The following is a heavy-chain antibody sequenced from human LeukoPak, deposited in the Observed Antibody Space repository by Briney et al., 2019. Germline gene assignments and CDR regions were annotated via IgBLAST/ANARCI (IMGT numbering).Heavy chain of an antibody. CDR1: GYTFTGYY. D-gene: IGHD6-13*01. J-gene: IGHJ4*02. CDR3: ATLPHPYSSSWLTIDY. Sequence: GASVKVSCKASGYTFTGYYMHWVRQAPGQGLEWMGWINPNSGGTNYAQKFQGRVTMTRDTSISTAYMELSRLRSDDTAVYYCATLPHPYSSSWLTIDYWGQGTLVTVSS. CDR2: INPNSGGT. V-gene: IGHV1-2*02.